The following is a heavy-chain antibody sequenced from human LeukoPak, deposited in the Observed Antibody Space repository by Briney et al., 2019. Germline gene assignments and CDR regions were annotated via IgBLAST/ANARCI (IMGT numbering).Heavy chain of an antibody. J-gene: IGHJ4*02. CDR1: GGSISSYY. V-gene: IGHV4-59*08. CDR3: SSFGELSGEDY. D-gene: IGHD3-10*01. Sequence: KSSETRSLTCTVSGGSISSYYWSWIRQPPGKGLEWIGYICYSGSTNYNPSLKSRVTISVDTSKNQFSLKLSSVTAADTAVYYCSSFGELSGEDYWGQGTLVTVSS. CDR2: ICYSGST.